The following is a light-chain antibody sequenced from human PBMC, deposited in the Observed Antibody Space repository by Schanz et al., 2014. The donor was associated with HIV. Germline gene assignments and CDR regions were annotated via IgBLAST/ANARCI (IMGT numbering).Light chain of an antibody. J-gene: IGLJ2*01. CDR1: SSNIGAGYD. Sequence: QSVLTQPPSVSGAPGQRVTISCTGSSSNIGAGYDVHWYQQLPGTAPKLLIYGNNNRPSGVPDRFSGSKSGTSASLAITGLQAEDEADYYCCSYAGSYTFNVVFGGGTKLTVL. CDR2: GNN. CDR3: CSYAGSYTFNVV. V-gene: IGLV1-40*01.